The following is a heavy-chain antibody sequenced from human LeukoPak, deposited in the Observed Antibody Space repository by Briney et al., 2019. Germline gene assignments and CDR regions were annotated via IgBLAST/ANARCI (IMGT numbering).Heavy chain of an antibody. CDR2: IGAYNGNP. Sequence: ASVKVSCKASGYTFTSYGISWVRQAPGQGLEWMGWIGAYNGNPNYAQKLQGRVTMTTDTSTSTAYMELRSLRSDDTAVYYCARQGPAYYDFWSGYPETLNWFDPWGQGTLVTVSS. V-gene: IGHV1-18*01. CDR1: GYTFTSYG. J-gene: IGHJ5*02. D-gene: IGHD3-3*01. CDR3: ARQGPAYYDFWSGYPETLNWFDP.